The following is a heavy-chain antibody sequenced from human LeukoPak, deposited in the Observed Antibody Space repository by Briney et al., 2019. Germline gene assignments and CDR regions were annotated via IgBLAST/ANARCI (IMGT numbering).Heavy chain of an antibody. CDR1: GGSFSGYY. V-gene: IGHV4-34*01. Sequence: SETLSLTRAVYGGSFSGYYWSWIRQPPGKGLEWIGEINHSGSTNYNPSLKSRVTISVDTSKNRFSLKLSSVTAADTAVYYCAREPLTGIVAAAGLFDYWGQGTLVTVSS. CDR2: INHSGST. J-gene: IGHJ4*02. CDR3: AREPLTGIVAAAGLFDY. D-gene: IGHD6-13*01.